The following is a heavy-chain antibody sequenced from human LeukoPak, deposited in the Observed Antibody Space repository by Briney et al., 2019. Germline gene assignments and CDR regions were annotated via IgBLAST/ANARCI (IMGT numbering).Heavy chain of an antibody. D-gene: IGHD5-24*01. V-gene: IGHV3-21*01. CDR1: GFTFNIYG. J-gene: IGHJ4*02. CDR2: ISSSSSYI. Sequence: GGSLRLSCAASGFTFNIYGMSWVRQAPGKGLEWVSSISSSSSYIYYADSVKGRFTISRDNAKNSLYLQMNSLRAEDTAVYYCARALRRDGYPFDCWGQGTLVTVSS. CDR3: ARALRRDGYPFDC.